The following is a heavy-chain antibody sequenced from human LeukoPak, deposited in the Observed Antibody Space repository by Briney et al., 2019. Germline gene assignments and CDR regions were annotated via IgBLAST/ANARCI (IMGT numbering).Heavy chain of an antibody. D-gene: IGHD4-23*01. Sequence: ASVKVSCKASGYTFTGYYMHWVRQAPRQGLEWMGWINPNSGGTNYAQKFQGRVTMTRDTSISTAYMELSRLRSDDTAVYYCARGKWATTVVTPVDYWGQGTLVTVSS. CDR3: ARGKWATTVVTPVDY. V-gene: IGHV1-2*02. J-gene: IGHJ4*02. CDR2: INPNSGGT. CDR1: GYTFTGYY.